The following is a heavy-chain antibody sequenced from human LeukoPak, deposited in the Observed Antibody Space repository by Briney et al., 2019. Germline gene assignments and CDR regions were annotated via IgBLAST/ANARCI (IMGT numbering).Heavy chain of an antibody. D-gene: IGHD4-17*01. Sequence: SETLSLTCAVSGYSIRSCYYWGWIRQPPGKGLEWIGSIYHSGSTYYNPSLRSRVTISVDTSKNQFSLKLSSVTAADTAVYYCARAGSFFLLGDYGFDPWGQGTLVTVSS. CDR2: IYHSGST. CDR1: GYSIRSCYY. CDR3: ARAGSFFLLGDYGFDP. V-gene: IGHV4-38-2*01. J-gene: IGHJ5*02.